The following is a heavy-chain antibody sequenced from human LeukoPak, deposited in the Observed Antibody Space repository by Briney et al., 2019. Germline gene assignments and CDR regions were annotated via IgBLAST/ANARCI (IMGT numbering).Heavy chain of an antibody. V-gene: IGHV5-51*01. CDR2: IYPGDSDT. Sequence: GESLEISCTGSGYIFANYCIGWVRQMPGKGLEWMGIIYPGDSDTKYSPSFQGQVTISADKSINTAYLQWSSLKASDTAMYYCARLDYYANSGTDYWGQGTLVTVSS. CDR1: GYIFANYC. D-gene: IGHD3-22*01. J-gene: IGHJ4*02. CDR3: ARLDYYANSGTDY.